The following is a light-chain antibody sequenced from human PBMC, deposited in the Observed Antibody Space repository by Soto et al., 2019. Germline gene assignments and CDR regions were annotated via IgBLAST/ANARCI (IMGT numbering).Light chain of an antibody. Sequence: QPVLTQPPSVSGAPGQRVTISCTGSSSNIGAGYAVHWYQQLPGTAPKLLIHGNSNRPSGVPDRFSGSKSGTSASLAITGLQAEDEADYYCQSYDTGLSGYVLGTGTKLTVL. CDR1: SSNIGAGYA. V-gene: IGLV1-40*01. J-gene: IGLJ1*01. CDR2: GNS. CDR3: QSYDTGLSGYV.